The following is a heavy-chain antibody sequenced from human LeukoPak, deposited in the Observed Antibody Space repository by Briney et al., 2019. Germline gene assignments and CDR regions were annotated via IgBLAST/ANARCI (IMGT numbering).Heavy chain of an antibody. J-gene: IGHJ4*02. CDR1: GFTFSTYA. D-gene: IGHD6-19*01. CDR2: ISHGGESA. V-gene: IGHV3-23*01. Sequence: GGSLRLSCTASGFTFSTYAMTWVRQPPGKGLEWVSVISHGGESAWYANAVKGRFTIPRHNTKRTLFLQMNSLRADDTAIYCCAKGRSGWYEGLYYWGQGILVTVSS. CDR3: AKGRSGWYEGLYY.